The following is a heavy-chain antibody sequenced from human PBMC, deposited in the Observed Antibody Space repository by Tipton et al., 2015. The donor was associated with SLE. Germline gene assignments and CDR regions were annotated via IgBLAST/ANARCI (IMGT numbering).Heavy chain of an antibody. J-gene: IGHJ4*02. CDR1: GFTFSSYA. Sequence: QLVQSGGGVVQPGRSLRLSCAASGFTFSSYAMHWVRQAPGKGLEWVSVVSYDGSHKYYADSVKGRFTISRDNSKNTLYLQMNSLRAEDTAVYYCARDYYDRSCYWRLRYYFDYWGQGTLVTVSS. CDR2: VSYDGSHK. CDR3: ARDYYDRSCYWRLRYYFDY. V-gene: IGHV3-30*04. D-gene: IGHD3-22*01.